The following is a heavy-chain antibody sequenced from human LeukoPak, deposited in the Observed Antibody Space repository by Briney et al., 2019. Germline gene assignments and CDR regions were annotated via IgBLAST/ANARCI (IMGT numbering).Heavy chain of an antibody. V-gene: IGHV3-74*01. J-gene: IGHJ4*02. D-gene: IGHD3-22*01. CDR3: AREQYFDNSFDY. CDR1: GFTFTNYW. Sequence: GGSLRLSCAASGFTFTNYWMHWVRHTPGKGLVWVSRLNRVGSTATYAESVKGRFTISRDNARNTVYLQMNSLRAEDTAVYYCAREQYFDNSFDYWGQGTLVTVSS. CDR2: LNRVGSTA.